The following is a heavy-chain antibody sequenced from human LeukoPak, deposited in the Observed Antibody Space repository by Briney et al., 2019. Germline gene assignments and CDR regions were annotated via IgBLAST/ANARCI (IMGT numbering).Heavy chain of an antibody. J-gene: IGHJ4*02. D-gene: IGHD2-21*01. CDR2: IIPILGIA. CDR3: ARDRCGGDCSDYYFDY. Sequence: SVKVSCKASGGTFSSYTISWVTQAPEQGLEWMGRIIPILGIANYAQKFQGRVTITADKSTSTDYMELSSLRSEDTAVYYCARDRCGGDCSDYYFDYWGQGTLVTVSS. V-gene: IGHV1-69*04. CDR1: GGTFSSYT.